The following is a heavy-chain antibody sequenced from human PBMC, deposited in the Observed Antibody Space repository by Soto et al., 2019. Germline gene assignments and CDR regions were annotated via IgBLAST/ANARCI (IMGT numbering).Heavy chain of an antibody. CDR3: AMVDVYVTPSPQDV. V-gene: IGHV1-18*01. J-gene: IGHJ6*02. Sequence: QVQLVQSGAEVKNPGASVKVSCKASGYTFTRYGIGWARQAPGQGLEWMGWINTYNGNTNYAQNVQGRVTLTTDTSTGTAYVEMRSLRSNDTAIYYCAMVDVYVTPSPQDVWGQGTTVIVSS. CDR1: GYTFTRYG. CDR2: INTYNGNT. D-gene: IGHD3-16*01.